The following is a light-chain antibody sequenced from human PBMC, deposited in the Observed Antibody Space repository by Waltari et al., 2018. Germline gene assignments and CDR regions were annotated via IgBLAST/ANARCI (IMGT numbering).Light chain of an antibody. J-gene: IGKJ4*01. V-gene: IGKV3-11*01. Sequence: EIVLTQSPATLSLSPGERAPLSCRASQSISTYLAWYQQTPGQAPRLLIYDASNRATGIPARFSGSGSGTDFTLTISSLEPEDFAVYFCQQRSNWPPAFGGDTKVEI. CDR1: QSISTY. CDR3: QQRSNWPPA. CDR2: DAS.